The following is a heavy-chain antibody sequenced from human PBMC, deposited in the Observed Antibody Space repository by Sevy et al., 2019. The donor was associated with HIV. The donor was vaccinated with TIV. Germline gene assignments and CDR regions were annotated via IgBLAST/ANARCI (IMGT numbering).Heavy chain of an antibody. CDR1: GGSITSLY. V-gene: IGHV4-59*08. CDR3: AGENAWGRGYS. CDR2: IYYNGHI. D-gene: IGHD1-26*01. J-gene: IGHJ4*02. Sequence: SETLSLTCTVSGGSITSLYLNWIRQPPGKGLEWIANIYYNGHINYNPSLKSRVTLSLDTSKNQFSLRLSSVTAADTARYYCAGENAWGRGYSWGQGTLVTVSS.